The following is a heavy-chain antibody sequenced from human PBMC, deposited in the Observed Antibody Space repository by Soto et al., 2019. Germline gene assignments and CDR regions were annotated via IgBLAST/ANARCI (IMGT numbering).Heavy chain of an antibody. CDR3: ARQRIERRAARPVDYYDYYGMDV. CDR1: GGSISSSSYY. V-gene: IGHV4-39*01. CDR2: IYYSGST. Sequence: SETLSLTCTVSGGSISSSSYYWGWIRQPPGKGLEWIGSIYYSGSTYYNPSLKSRVTISVDTSKNQFSLKLSSVTAADTAVYYCARQRIERRAARPVDYYDYYGMDVWGQGTTVTVSS. D-gene: IGHD6-6*01. J-gene: IGHJ6*02.